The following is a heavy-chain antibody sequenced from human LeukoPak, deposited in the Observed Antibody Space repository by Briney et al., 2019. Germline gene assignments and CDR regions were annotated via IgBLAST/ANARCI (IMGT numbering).Heavy chain of an antibody. V-gene: IGHV1-2*02. CDR3: ARGPRGDYGSGSYSY. D-gene: IGHD3-10*01. Sequence: ASVKVSCKASGYTFTDYYMHWVRQAPGQGLEWMGWINPNTGGTNYAQKFQGRVTMTRDTSISTPYMELSWLRSDDTAVYYCARGPRGDYGSGSYSYWGQGTLVTVSS. CDR2: INPNTGGT. CDR1: GYTFTDYY. J-gene: IGHJ4*02.